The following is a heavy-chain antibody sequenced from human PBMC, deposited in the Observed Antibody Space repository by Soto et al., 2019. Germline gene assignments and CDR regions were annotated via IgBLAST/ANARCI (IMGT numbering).Heavy chain of an antibody. J-gene: IGHJ5*02. CDR3: ARGQGGYSYPIWFDP. V-gene: IGHV4-34*01. CDR1: GWSFSGYY. D-gene: IGHD5-18*01. Sequence: SDTLSLPCTVYGWSFSGYYWSWIRQPPGKGLEWIGEINHSGSTNYNPSLKSRVTISVDTSKNQFSLKLSSVTAADTAVYYCARGQGGYSYPIWFDPWGQGTLVTVS. CDR2: INHSGST.